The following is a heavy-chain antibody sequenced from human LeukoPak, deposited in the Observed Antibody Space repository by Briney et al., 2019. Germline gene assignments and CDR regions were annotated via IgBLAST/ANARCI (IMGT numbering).Heavy chain of an antibody. V-gene: IGHV3-23*01. CDR1: GLTFSSYA. Sequence: GGSLRLSCRVSGLTFSSYAMSWVRQAPGKGLEWVSAISGSGGSTYYADSVKGRFTISRDNSKNTLYLQMNSLRAEDTAVYYCAKIDYYDSSGLKPAYWGQGTLVTVSS. CDR2: ISGSGGST. J-gene: IGHJ4*02. D-gene: IGHD3-22*01. CDR3: AKIDYYDSSGLKPAY.